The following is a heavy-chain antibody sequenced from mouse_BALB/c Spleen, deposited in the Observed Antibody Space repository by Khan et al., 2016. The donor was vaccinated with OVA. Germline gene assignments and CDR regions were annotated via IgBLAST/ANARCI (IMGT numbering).Heavy chain of an antibody. J-gene: IGHJ2*01. CDR2: INTYTGEP. Sequence: QIQLVQSGPELKKPGETVKISCKASGYTFTKYGMNWVKQAPGKGLKWIGWINTYTGEPTYADDFKGRFTFSLENSASTAYLQINNLTNEDTATYCSERLGQDYWGQGTTLTVSS. CDR1: GYTFTKYG. V-gene: IGHV9-3-1*01. D-gene: IGHD4-1*01. CDR3: ERLGQDY.